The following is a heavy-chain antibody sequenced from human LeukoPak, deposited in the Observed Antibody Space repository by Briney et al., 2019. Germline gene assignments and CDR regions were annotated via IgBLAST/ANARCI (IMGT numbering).Heavy chain of an antibody. J-gene: IGHJ4*02. CDR2: FDPEDGET. V-gene: IGHV1-24*01. Sequence: ASVKVSCKVSGYTLTELSMHWVRQAPGKGLEWMGGFDPEDGETIYAQKFQGRVTMTEDTSTDTAYMELSSLRSEDTAVYYCARDREELRYFDWLLFDYWGQGTLVTVSS. D-gene: IGHD3-9*01. CDR3: ARDREELRYFDWLLFDY. CDR1: GYTLTELS.